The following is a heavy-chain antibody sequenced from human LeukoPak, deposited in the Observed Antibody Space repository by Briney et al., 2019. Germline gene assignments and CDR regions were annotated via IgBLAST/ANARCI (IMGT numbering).Heavy chain of an antibody. D-gene: IGHD6-13*01. V-gene: IGHV1-46*01. CDR2: INPSGGST. Sequence: GASVKVSCKASGYTFTSYYMHWVRQAPGQGLEWMGIINPSGGSTSYAQKFQGRVTMTRDTSTSTVYMELSSLRSEDTAVYYCARDPVIAAAGRTFDYWGQGTLVTVSS. CDR3: ARDPVIAAAGRTFDY. CDR1: GYTFTSYY. J-gene: IGHJ4*02.